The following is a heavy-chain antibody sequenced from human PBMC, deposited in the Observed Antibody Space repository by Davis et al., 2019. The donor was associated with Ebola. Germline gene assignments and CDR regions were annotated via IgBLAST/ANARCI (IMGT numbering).Heavy chain of an antibody. D-gene: IGHD1-26*01. V-gene: IGHV3-49*04. CDR1: GFTFGDHA. CDR3: TREFGGSYDY. Sequence: GESLKISCPASGFTFGDHAMSWVRQAPGKGLEWVGFIRSKAYGGTTEYAASVKGRFTISRDDSKSIAYLQMNNLKTDDTAFYYCTREFGGSYDYWGQGTLVTVSS. CDR2: IRSKAYGGTT. J-gene: IGHJ4*02.